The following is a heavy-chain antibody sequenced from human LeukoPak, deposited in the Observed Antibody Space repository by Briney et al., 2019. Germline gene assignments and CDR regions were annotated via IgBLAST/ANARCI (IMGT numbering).Heavy chain of an antibody. CDR3: ARARLGSSWKPFDY. D-gene: IGHD6-13*01. CDR2: INHSGST. V-gene: IGHV4-34*01. CDR1: GGSFSGYY. Sequence: SETLSLTCAVYGGSFSGYYWSWIRQPPGKGLEWIGEINHSGSTNYNPSLKSRVTISVDTPKNQFSLKLSSVTAADTAVYYCARARLGSSWKPFDYWGQGTLVTVSS. J-gene: IGHJ4*02.